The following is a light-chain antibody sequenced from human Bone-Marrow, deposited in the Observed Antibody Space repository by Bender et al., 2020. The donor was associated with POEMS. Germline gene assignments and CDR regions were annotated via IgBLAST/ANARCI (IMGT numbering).Light chain of an antibody. J-gene: IGLJ3*02. Sequence: QSVLTQPSSVSAAPRQRVTISCSGSNPNIGNHEVNWYRQLPGKAPKLVIYYDDLLPSGVSDRFSGSKSGSSASLAISGLQSEDEADYYCAVWDDSLNGWVFGGGTKLTVL. CDR3: AVWDDSLNGWV. CDR1: NPNIGNHE. CDR2: YDD. V-gene: IGLV1-36*01.